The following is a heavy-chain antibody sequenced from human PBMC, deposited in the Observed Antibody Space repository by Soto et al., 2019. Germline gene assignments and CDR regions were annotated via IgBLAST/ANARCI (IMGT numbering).Heavy chain of an antibody. V-gene: IGHV1-58*01. CDR3: AAGISQDAFDI. CDR1: GCTFASSA. J-gene: IGHJ3*02. D-gene: IGHD2-15*01. Sequence: ASVKVSCKASGCTFASSAVQWVRQARGQRLEWIGWIVVGSGNTNYAQKFQERVTITRDMSTSTAYMELSSLRSEDTAVYYCAAGISQDAFDIWGQGTMVTVSS. CDR2: IVVGSGNT.